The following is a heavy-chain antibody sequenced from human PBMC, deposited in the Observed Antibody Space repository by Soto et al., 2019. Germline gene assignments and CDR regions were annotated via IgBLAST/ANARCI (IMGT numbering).Heavy chain of an antibody. CDR1: GFTFSSYW. D-gene: IGHD3-3*01. CDR3: ARERHVLRFLEWSYMDV. Sequence: EVQLVESGGGLVQPGGSLRLSCAASGFTFSSYWMSWVRQAPGKGLEWVANIKQDGSEKYYVDSVKGRFTISRDNAKNSLYLQMNSLRAEDTAVYYCARERHVLRFLEWSYMDVWGKGTTVTVSS. V-gene: IGHV3-7*01. J-gene: IGHJ6*03. CDR2: IKQDGSEK.